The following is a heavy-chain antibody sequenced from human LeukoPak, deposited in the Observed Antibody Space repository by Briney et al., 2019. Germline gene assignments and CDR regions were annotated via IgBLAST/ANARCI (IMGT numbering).Heavy chain of an antibody. D-gene: IGHD2-8*01. CDR1: GASISSYY. CDR3: ASFGVFQDLDY. CDR2: IYTSGST. V-gene: IGHV4-4*07. J-gene: IGHJ4*02. Sequence: SETLSLTCTVSGASISSYYWSWIRQPAGKGLEWIGRIYTSGSTNYNPSLKSRVTMSVDTSKNQLSLKLRSVTAADTAVYYCASFGVFQDLDYWGEGTLVTVSS.